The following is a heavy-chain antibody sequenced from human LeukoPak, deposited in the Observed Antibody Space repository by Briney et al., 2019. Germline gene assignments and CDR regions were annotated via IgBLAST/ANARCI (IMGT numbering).Heavy chain of an antibody. Sequence: GASVKVSCKASGYTFTSYYMHWVRQAPGQGLEWMGIINPSGGSTSYAQKFQGRVTMTRDTSTSTVYMELSSLRSEDTAVYYCARDQVPTYYYDSTLGGPWGQGTLVTVSS. CDR3: ARDQVPTYYYDSTLGGP. J-gene: IGHJ5*02. CDR1: GYTFTSYY. CDR2: INPSGGST. D-gene: IGHD3-22*01. V-gene: IGHV1-46*01.